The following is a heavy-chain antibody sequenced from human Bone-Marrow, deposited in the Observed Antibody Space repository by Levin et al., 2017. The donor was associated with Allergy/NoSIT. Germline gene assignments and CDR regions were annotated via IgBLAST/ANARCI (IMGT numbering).Heavy chain of an antibody. J-gene: IGHJ2*01. D-gene: IGHD2-15*01. V-gene: IGHV4-34*01. Sequence: SETLSLTCAVYGGSFSGYYWSWIRQPPGKGLEWIGEINHSGSTNYNPSLKSRVTISVDTSKNQFSLKLSSVTAADTAVYYCARDRYCSGGSCPRPHWYFDLWGRGTLVTVSS. CDR3: ARDRYCSGGSCPRPHWYFDL. CDR1: GGSFSGYY. CDR2: INHSGST.